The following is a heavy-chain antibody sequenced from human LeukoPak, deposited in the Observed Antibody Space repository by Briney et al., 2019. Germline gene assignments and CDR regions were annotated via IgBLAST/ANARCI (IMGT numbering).Heavy chain of an antibody. V-gene: IGHV3-48*04. CDR3: AKGIHGSLLRSLEFDY. CDR2: LSSTSSTI. CDR1: GFTFSTYS. Sequence: GGSLRLSCAASGFTFSTYSMNWVRQAPGKGLEWASYLSSTSSTIHYADSVKGRFTISRDNAKNSLYLQMNSLRAEDTAVYYCAKGIHGSLLRSLEFDYWGQGTLVTVSS. J-gene: IGHJ4*02. D-gene: IGHD3-3*01.